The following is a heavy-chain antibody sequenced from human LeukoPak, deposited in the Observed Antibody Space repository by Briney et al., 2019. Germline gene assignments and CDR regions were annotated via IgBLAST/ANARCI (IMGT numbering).Heavy chain of an antibody. D-gene: IGHD6-6*01. CDR2: ISGSGGSK. CDR1: GFTFSNYW. V-gene: IGHV3-23*01. J-gene: IGHJ5*02. CDR3: ATDMRGGSSSSPA. Sequence: GGSLRLSCAASGFTFSNYWMHWVRQAPGKGLEWVSAISGSGGSKYYADSVKGRFTISRDNFKNTLYLQMNSLRVQDTAVYYCATDMRGGSSSSPAWGQGTLVTVSS.